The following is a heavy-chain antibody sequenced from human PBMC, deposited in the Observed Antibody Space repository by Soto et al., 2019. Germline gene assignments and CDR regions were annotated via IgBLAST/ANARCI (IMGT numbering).Heavy chain of an antibody. Sequence: PSETLSLTCAVSGYSISSGYYWGWIRQPPGKGLEWIGSIYHSGSTYYNPSLKSRVTISVDTSKNQFSLKLSSVTAADTAVYYCAREVEMATIPNWFDPWGQGTLVNVSS. D-gene: IGHD5-12*01. CDR3: AREVEMATIPNWFDP. CDR2: IYHSGST. V-gene: IGHV4-38-2*02. J-gene: IGHJ5*02. CDR1: GYSISSGYY.